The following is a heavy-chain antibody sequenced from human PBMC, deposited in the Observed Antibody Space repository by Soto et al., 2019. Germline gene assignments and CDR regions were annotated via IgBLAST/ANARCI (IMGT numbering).Heavy chain of an antibody. D-gene: IGHD6-13*01. Sequence: ALTLGNPTRTLTLTCTFCGFSLRTSGVGVGWVRQPPGKALEWLALIYWDDDKRYSPSLKSRLTITKDTSKNQVVLTMTNMDPVDTATYYCAQSGPPEGIPPTGSGGFDCWGQGTLVT. J-gene: IGHJ4*02. CDR1: GFSLRTSGVG. V-gene: IGHV2-5*02. CDR3: AQSGPPEGIPPTGSGGFDC. CDR2: IYWDDDK.